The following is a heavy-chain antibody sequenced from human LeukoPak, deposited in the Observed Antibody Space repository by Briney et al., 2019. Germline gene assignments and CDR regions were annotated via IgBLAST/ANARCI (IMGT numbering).Heavy chain of an antibody. D-gene: IGHD3-22*01. J-gene: IGHJ2*01. CDR1: GGSFSGYY. Sequence: SETLSLTCAVYGGSFSGYYWSWIRQPPGRGLEWIGEINHSGSTNYNPSLKSRVTISVDTSSDQFSLNLRSVTAADTAVYYCVRLMVIGNWDWYFDLWGRGTLVTVSP. V-gene: IGHV4-34*01. CDR3: VRLMVIGNWDWYFDL. CDR2: INHSGST.